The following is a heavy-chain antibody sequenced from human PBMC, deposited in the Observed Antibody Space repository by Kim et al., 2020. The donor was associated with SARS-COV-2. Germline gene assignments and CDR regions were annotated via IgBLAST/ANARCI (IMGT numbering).Heavy chain of an antibody. CDR3: ARHPRDCSSTSCYYYYYMDV. CDR1: GYSFTSYW. D-gene: IGHD2-2*01. J-gene: IGHJ6*03. Sequence: GESLKISCKGSGYSFTSYWIGWVRQMPGKGLEWMGIIYPGDSDTRYSPSFQGQVTISADKSISTAYLQWSSLKASDTAMYYCARHPRDCSSTSCYYYYYMDVWGKGTTVTVSS. V-gene: IGHV5-51*01. CDR2: IYPGDSDT.